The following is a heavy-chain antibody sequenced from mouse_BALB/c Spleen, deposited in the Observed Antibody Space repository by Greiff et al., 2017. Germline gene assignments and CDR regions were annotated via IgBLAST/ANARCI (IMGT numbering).Heavy chain of an antibody. D-gene: IGHD2-10*02. J-gene: IGHJ1*01. CDR1: GYSITSDYA. CDR3: AREPRGRWYFDV. Sequence: EVKLVESGPGLVKPSQSLSLTCTVTGYSITSDYAWNWIRQFPGNKLEWMGYISYSGSTSYNPSLKSRISITRDTSKNQFFLQLNSVTTEDTAAYYCAREPRGRWYFDVWGAGTTVTVSS. CDR2: ISYSGST. V-gene: IGHV3-2*02.